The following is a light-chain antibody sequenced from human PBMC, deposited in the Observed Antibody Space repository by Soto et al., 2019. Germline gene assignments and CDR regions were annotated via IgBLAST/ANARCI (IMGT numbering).Light chain of an antibody. CDR3: SSYTSNTTPYV. CDR1: SSDVGAYNY. V-gene: IGLV2-14*01. Sequence: QSVLTQPASVSGSPGQSIAISCTGTSSDVGAYNYVSWYQQHPGKVPKLVIYDVTNRPSGVSDRFSGSKSGNTASLTISGLQAEDEADYYCSSYTSNTTPYVFGTVTKVTVL. CDR2: DVT. J-gene: IGLJ1*01.